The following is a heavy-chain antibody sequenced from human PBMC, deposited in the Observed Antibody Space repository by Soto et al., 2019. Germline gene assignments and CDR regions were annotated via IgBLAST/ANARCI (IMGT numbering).Heavy chain of an antibody. V-gene: IGHV1-69*01. CDR1: GGTFSSYS. CDR2: IIPIFGTA. CDR3: ARDGGRHSGGIDY. D-gene: IGHD1-26*01. Sequence: QVQLVQSGAEVKKPGSSVKVSCKASGGTFSSYSINWVRQAPGQGREWMGVIIPIFGTANYAQKFQGRVTITADESTSTAYMEPSSLRSEDTAVYYCARDGGRHSGGIDYWGQGTLVTVSS. J-gene: IGHJ4*02.